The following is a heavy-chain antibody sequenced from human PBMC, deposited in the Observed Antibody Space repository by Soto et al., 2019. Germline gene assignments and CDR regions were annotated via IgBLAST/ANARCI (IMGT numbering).Heavy chain of an antibody. Sequence: GGPLRLSCAASGFTFSSYGMHWVRQAPGKGLEWVAVIWYDGSNKYYADSVKGRFTISRDNSKNTLYLQMNSLKTEDTAVYYCTTDTAGYYSIYYYYYGMDVWGQGTTVTVSS. D-gene: IGHD3-22*01. CDR3: TTDTAGYYSIYYYYYGMDV. J-gene: IGHJ6*02. CDR1: GFTFSSYG. CDR2: IWYDGSNK. V-gene: IGHV3-33*01.